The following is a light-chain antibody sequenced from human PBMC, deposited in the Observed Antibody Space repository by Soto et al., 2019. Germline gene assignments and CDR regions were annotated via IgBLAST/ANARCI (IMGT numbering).Light chain of an antibody. V-gene: IGKV1D-12*01. CDR1: QDISSS. J-gene: IGKJ4*01. CDR2: AAS. Sequence: DMHMTQAPTSLGASGEHIFSSTCQPSQDISSSLAWYQQKPGNAPKLLIYAASSLHSGVPSSFRGSGSGTDFTLTISSLQPEDIATSYCQQANSLPLTFGGGTKVDIK. CDR3: QQANSLPLT.